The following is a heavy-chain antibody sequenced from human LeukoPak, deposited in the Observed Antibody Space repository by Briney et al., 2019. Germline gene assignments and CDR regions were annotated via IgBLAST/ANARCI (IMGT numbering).Heavy chain of an antibody. CDR3: ARGARYYYGSGSYLGGHYYMDV. CDR2: ISAYNGNT. CDR1: GYTFTSYG. J-gene: IGHJ6*03. Sequence: ASVKVSCKASGYTFTSYGISWVRQAPGQGLEWMGWISAYNGNTNYAQKLQGRVTMTTDTSTSTAYMELRSLRSDDTAVYYCARGARYYYGSGSYLGGHYYMDVWGKGTTVTISS. V-gene: IGHV1-18*01. D-gene: IGHD3-10*01.